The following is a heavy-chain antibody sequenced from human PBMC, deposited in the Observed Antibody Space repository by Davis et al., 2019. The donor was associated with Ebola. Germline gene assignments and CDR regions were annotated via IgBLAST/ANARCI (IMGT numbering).Heavy chain of an antibody. J-gene: IGHJ5*02. D-gene: IGHD2-15*01. Sequence: ASVKVSCKASGYTFTGYYMHWVRQAPGQGLELMGWINPNSGGTNYAQKFQGRVTMTRDTSISTAYMELRRLRSDDTAIFYCARVGCSGGSCSYNWFDPWGQGTLVTVSS. V-gene: IGHV1-2*02. CDR1: GYTFTGYY. CDR3: ARVGCSGGSCSYNWFDP. CDR2: INPNSGGT.